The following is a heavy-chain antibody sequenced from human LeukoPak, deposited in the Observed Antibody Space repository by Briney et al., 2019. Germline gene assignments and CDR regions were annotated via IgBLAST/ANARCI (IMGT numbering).Heavy chain of an antibody. J-gene: IGHJ4*02. CDR2: IYYSGNT. V-gene: IGHV4-39*01. CDR1: GVSISSSNSY. D-gene: IGHD1-7*01. CDR3: ARGPKRLLKLELRGYYFDY. Sequence: PSETLSPTCTVSGVSISSSNSYWGWIRQPPGKGLEWIGSIYYSGNTYYNASLKSQVSISIDTSKNQFSLKLSSVTAADTAVYYCARGPKRLLKLELRGYYFDYWGQGTLVTVSS.